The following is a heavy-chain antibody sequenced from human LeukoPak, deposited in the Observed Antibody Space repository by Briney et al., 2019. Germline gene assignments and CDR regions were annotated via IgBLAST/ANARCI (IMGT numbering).Heavy chain of an antibody. V-gene: IGHV4-59*01. CDR2: IYYSGST. Sequence: PSETLSLTCTVSGGSISSYYRSWIRQPPGKGLEWIGYIYYSGSTNYNPSLKSRVTISVDTSKNQFSLKLSSVTAADTAVYYCARSGSSWYQDWGQGTLVTVSS. CDR1: GGSISSYY. J-gene: IGHJ4*02. CDR3: ARSGSSWYQD. D-gene: IGHD6-13*01.